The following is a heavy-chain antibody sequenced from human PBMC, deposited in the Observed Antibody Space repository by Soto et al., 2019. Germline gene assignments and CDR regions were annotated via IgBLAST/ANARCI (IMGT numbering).Heavy chain of an antibody. CDR3: ASDPHALDY. CDR2: SRSYDDTK. V-gene: IGHV3-48*02. J-gene: IGHJ4*02. CDR1: GFTFSSYS. Sequence: EVQLVESGGGLVQPGGSLRLSCATSGFTFSSYSMNWVRQTPGKGLEWISYSRSYDDTKFYADSVKGRFTISRDNAKNSLYLQMNNLRDDDTAVYYCASDPHALDYWGQGTLVTVSS.